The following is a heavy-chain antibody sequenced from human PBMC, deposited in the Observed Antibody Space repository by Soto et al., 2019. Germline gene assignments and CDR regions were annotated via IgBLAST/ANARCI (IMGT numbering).Heavy chain of an antibody. D-gene: IGHD6-6*01. V-gene: IGHV5-51*01. Sequence: GESLKISCKASGYSFSKFWIGWVRQMPGKGLGWVGIIYPDDSDTIYSPPFQGQVTISAAKSIDTSYLQCSSLRASDTALYYCVRPPREGTSVFDIWGQGTPVTVSS. CDR3: VRPPREGTSVFDI. CDR2: IYPDDSDT. J-gene: IGHJ4*02. CDR1: GYSFSKFW.